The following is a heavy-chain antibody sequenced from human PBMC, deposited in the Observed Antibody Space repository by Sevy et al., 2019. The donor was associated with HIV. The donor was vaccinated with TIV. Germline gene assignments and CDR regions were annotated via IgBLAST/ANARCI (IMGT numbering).Heavy chain of an antibody. V-gene: IGHV3-48*02. CDR3: ARGGGSYDFWSGYSGGMDV. D-gene: IGHD3-3*01. J-gene: IGHJ6*02. Sequence: GGSLRLSCAASGFTFSSYSMNWVRQAPGKGLEWVSYISSSSSTIYYADSVKGRFTISRDNAKNSLYLQMNSLREEDMAVYYCARGGGSYDFWSGYSGGMDVWGQGTTVTVSS. CDR2: ISSSSSTI. CDR1: GFTFSSYS.